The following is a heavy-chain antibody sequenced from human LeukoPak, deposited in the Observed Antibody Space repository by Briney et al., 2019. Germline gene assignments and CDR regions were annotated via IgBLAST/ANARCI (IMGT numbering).Heavy chain of an antibody. V-gene: IGHV1-69*13. CDR3: ATNRQIMILGVVIMPAFDI. CDR2: IIPIFGTA. CDR1: GGTFSSYA. Sequence: ASVKVSCKASGGTFSSYAISWVRQAPGQGLEWMGGIIPIFGTANYAQKFQGRVTITADESTSTAYMELSSLRSEDTAVYYCATNRQIMILGVVIMPAFDIWGQGTMVTVSS. D-gene: IGHD3-3*01. J-gene: IGHJ3*02.